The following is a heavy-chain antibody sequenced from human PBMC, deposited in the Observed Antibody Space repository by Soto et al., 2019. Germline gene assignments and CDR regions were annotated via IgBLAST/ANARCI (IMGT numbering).Heavy chain of an antibody. J-gene: IGHJ2*01. D-gene: IGHD3-10*01. Sequence: QVQLVESGGGVVQPGRSLRLSCAASGFTFSSYGMHWVRQAPGKGLEWVAVIWYDGSNKYYADSVKGRFTISRDNSKKLLYLKMNSLRAEDRVVYSWASSPLWFGDFDWYFDLGGRAPLVTVSS. CDR1: GFTFSSYG. CDR2: IWYDGSNK. V-gene: IGHV3-33*01. CDR3: ASSPLWFGDFDWYFDL.